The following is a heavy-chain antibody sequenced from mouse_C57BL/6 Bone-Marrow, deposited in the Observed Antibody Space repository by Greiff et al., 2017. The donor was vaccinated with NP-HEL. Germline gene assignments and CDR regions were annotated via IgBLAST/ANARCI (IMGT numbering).Heavy chain of an antibody. Sequence: EVKLQESGGGLVQPGGSLSLSCAASGFTFTDYYMSWVRQPPGKALEWLGFIRNKANGYTTEYSASVKGRFTISRDNSQSILYLQMNALRAEDSATYYCARYISERYFDYWGQGTTLTVSS. D-gene: IGHD3-2*02. CDR1: GFTFTDYY. J-gene: IGHJ2*01. CDR2: IRNKANGYTT. V-gene: IGHV7-3*01. CDR3: ARYISERYFDY.